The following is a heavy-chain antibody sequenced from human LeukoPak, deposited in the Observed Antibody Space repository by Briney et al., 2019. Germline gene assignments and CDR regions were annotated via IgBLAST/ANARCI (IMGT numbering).Heavy chain of an antibody. V-gene: IGHV4-38-2*02. CDR2: IYHSGST. J-gene: IGHJ4*02. Sequence: SETLSLTCTVSGYSISSGYYWGWIRQPPGKGLEWIGSIYHSGSTYYNPSLKSRVTISVDTSKNQFSLRLNSVTAADTAMYYCAKSGGYGLIDYWGQGTRVTVSS. D-gene: IGHD1-26*01. CDR3: AKSGGYGLIDY. CDR1: GYSISSGYY.